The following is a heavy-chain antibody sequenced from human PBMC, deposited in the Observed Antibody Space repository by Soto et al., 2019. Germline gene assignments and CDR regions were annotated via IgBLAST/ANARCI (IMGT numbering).Heavy chain of an antibody. D-gene: IGHD4-4*01. Sequence: SETLSLTCAVYGGSFSGYYWSWIRQPPGKGLEWIGEINHSGSTNYNPSLKSRVTISVDTSKNQFSLNLNSVTASDTAIYYCVSQRTTVITQAYFDYWGPGALVTVSS. J-gene: IGHJ4*02. CDR3: VSQRTTVITQAYFDY. CDR1: GGSFSGYY. V-gene: IGHV4-34*01. CDR2: INHSGST.